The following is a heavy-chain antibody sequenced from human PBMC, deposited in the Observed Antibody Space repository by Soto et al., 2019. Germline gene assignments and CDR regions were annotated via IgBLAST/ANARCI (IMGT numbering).Heavy chain of an antibody. J-gene: IGHJ4*02. V-gene: IGHV3-23*01. D-gene: IGHD3-22*01. Sequence: ELHLLESGGDLVKPGGSLRLSCAASGFTFSDYAVSWVRQAPGRGLAWVSTITSSGGTYYADSVKGRFTISRDNSKNTLYLQVTSLRAEDAAVYYCVKDAPGSGWLSDYWGQGTLVTVSS. CDR1: GFTFSDYA. CDR3: VKDAPGSGWLSDY. CDR2: ITSSGGT.